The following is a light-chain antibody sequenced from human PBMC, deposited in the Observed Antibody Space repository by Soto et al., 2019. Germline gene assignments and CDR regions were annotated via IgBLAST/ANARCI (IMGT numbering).Light chain of an antibody. V-gene: IGKV1-5*02. CDR1: QSVSTG. CDR3: QQYSVYWT. J-gene: IGKJ1*01. CDR2: DAS. Sequence: DIQLTQSPSSLSASVGDRVTLICRASQSVSTGLAWYQQKPGKAPKVLIYDASSWAGGVPSRFTGSGSGTDFTLTINSLQPDDFATYYCQQYSVYWTFGQGTKVDIK.